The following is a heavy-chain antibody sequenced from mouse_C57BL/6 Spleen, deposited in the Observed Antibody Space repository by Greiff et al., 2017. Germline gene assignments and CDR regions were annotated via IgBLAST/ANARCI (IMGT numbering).Heavy chain of an antibody. Sequence: EVQLQQSGAELVRPGASVKLSCTASGFNIKDDYMHWVKQRPEQGLEWIGWIDPENGDTEYASKFQGKATITADTSSNTAYLQLSSLTSEDTAVYYCTIFAGTTGYAMDYWGQGTSVTVSS. CDR2: IDPENGDT. V-gene: IGHV14-4*01. J-gene: IGHJ4*01. CDR1: GFNIKDDY. CDR3: TIFAGTTGYAMDY.